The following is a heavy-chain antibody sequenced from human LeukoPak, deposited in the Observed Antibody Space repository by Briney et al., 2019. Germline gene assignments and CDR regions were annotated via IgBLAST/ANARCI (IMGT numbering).Heavy chain of an antibody. Sequence: SETLSLTCAVYGGSFSGYYWSWIRQPPAKGLEWIGEINHSGSTNYNPSLKSRVTISVDTSKNQFSLKLSSVTAADTAVYYCARGSLGGQWQWLDPAFDYWGQGTLVTVSS. D-gene: IGHD6-19*01. V-gene: IGHV4-34*01. CDR2: INHSGST. J-gene: IGHJ4*02. CDR3: ARGSLGGQWQWLDPAFDY. CDR1: GGSFSGYY.